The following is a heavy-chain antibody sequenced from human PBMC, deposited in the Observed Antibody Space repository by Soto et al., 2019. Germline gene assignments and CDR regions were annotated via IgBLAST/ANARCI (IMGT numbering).Heavy chain of an antibody. CDR2: IFYSENA. CDR3: ARQEWYQNWFDP. V-gene: IGHV4-39*01. D-gene: IGHD2-2*01. J-gene: IGHJ5*02. CDR1: GGSMRSSSYY. Sequence: SETLSLTCTVSGGSMRSSSYYWGWIRQPPGKGLEWIGSIFYSENAYYSPSLRGRITMSIDTSSNQFSLKLSSVTAADTAVYYCARQEWYQNWFDPWGQGTLVTVSS.